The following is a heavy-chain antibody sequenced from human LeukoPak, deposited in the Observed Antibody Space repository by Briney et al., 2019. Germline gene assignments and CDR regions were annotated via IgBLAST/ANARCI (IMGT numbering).Heavy chain of an antibody. CDR3: AKASGGSGYYTTFDN. D-gene: IGHD3-3*01. CDR2: ISGSGGST. CDR1: GFTFSSYA. Sequence: AGGSLRLSCAASGFTFSSYAMSWVRQAPEKGLEWVSGISGSGGSTYYADSVKGRFTIPRDNSKNTLYLQMNSLRAEDTAEYYCAKASGGSGYYTTFDNWGQGTLVTVSS. V-gene: IGHV3-23*01. J-gene: IGHJ4*02.